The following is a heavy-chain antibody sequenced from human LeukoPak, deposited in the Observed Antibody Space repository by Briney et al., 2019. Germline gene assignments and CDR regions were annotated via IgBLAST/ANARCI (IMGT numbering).Heavy chain of an antibody. CDR2: ISGSGNTM. V-gene: IGHV3-48*04. Sequence: PGGSLRLSCAASGFTFSTYWMNWVRQAPGKGLEWVSFISGSGNTMYYADSVKGRFTISRGNAKNSLYLQMNSLRAEDTAVYYCARDSRLGGYYFDFWGQGTLVTVSS. D-gene: IGHD5-12*01. J-gene: IGHJ4*02. CDR1: GFTFSTYW. CDR3: ARDSRLGGYYFDF.